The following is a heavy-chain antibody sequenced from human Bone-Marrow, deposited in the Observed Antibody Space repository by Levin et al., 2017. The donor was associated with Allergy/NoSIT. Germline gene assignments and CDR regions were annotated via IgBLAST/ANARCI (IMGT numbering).Heavy chain of an antibody. CDR3: TADPPGYSSGIDY. J-gene: IGHJ4*02. CDR1: GFTFSSAW. Sequence: GGSLRLSCAASGFTFSSAWMGWVRQAPGKGLEWVGLITAKVDGGTTDYAAPAKGRFTISRDDSKNTVYLQMNSLKTEDAAIYYCTADPPGYSSGIDYWGQGTLVTVSS. V-gene: IGHV3-15*07. D-gene: IGHD3-22*01. CDR2: ITAKVDGGTT.